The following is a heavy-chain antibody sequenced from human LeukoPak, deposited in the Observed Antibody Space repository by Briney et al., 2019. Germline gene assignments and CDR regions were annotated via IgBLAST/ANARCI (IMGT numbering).Heavy chain of an antibody. D-gene: IGHD4-11*01. CDR3: ARPRPDYSKGLYYYYYMDV. V-gene: IGHV3-7*01. CDR2: IKQDGSEK. CDR1: GFTFSNYW. J-gene: IGHJ6*03. Sequence: GGSLRLSCAASGFTFSNYWMSWVRQAPGKGLEWVANIKQDGSEKYYVDSVKGRFTISRDNAKNSLYLQMNSLRAEDTAVYYCARPRPDYSKGLYYYYYMDVWGKGTTVTVSS.